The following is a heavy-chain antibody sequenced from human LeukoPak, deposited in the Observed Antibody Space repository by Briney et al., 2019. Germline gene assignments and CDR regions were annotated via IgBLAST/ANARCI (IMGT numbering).Heavy chain of an antibody. Sequence: ASVKVSCKASGYTFTGYYIHWVRQAPGQGLEWMGWINPNSGGTSYAQKFQGRVTMTSDTSISTAYMELSRLRSDDTAVYYCARQRGSGYYYFDYWGQGTLVTVSS. D-gene: IGHD3-22*01. J-gene: IGHJ4*02. CDR1: GYTFTGYY. V-gene: IGHV1-2*02. CDR3: ARQRGSGYYYFDY. CDR2: INPNSGGT.